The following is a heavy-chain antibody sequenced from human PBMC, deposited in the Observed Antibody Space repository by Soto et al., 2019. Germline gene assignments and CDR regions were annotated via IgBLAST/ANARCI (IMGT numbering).Heavy chain of an antibody. Sequence: SDTLSLTCVVSGDSISSSNWLSWFLQPPVNGLDLIGEIYHIGSTNYNPSLKSRVTISLYTAMNHFSLKLISVTAADTAVYYCXRXRPPLETILGLGELSNFDYWGQGTLVTVS. V-gene: IGHV4-4*02. D-gene: IGHD3-10*01. J-gene: IGHJ4*02. CDR1: GDSISSSNW. CDR2: IYHIGST. CDR3: XRXRPPLETILGLGELSNFDY.